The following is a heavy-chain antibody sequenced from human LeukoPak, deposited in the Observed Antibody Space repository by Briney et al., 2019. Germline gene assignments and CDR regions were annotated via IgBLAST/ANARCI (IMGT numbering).Heavy chain of an antibody. D-gene: IGHD6-13*01. Sequence: GGSLRLSCAASEFTFSSYAMSWVRQAPGKGLEWVSAISGSGSNINYADSVKGRFTISRDNSKNTLYLQMNSLRAEDTAVYYCAKERWEYSSSWYPFDYWGQGTLVTVSS. CDR2: ISGSGSNI. J-gene: IGHJ4*02. V-gene: IGHV3-23*01. CDR3: AKERWEYSSSWYPFDY. CDR1: EFTFSSYA.